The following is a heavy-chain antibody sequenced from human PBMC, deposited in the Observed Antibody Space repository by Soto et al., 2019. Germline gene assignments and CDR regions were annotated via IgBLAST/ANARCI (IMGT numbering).Heavy chain of an antibody. CDR2: IYYTGTT. J-gene: IGHJ4*02. CDR1: GGSTSSGGYY. Sequence: QVQLQESGPGLVTPSQTLSLTCTVSGGSTSSGGYYWSWIRQQSGKGLEWIGYIYYTGTTDYNPSLKSRVTISKDTSKNQFFLNLTSGTAADTAVYYWARDFGVGMDYWGQGVLVTVSS. V-gene: IGHV4-31*03. D-gene: IGHD1-1*01. CDR3: ARDFGVGMDY.